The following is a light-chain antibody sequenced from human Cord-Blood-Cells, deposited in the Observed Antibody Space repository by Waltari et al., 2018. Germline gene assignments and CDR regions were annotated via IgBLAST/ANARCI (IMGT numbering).Light chain of an antibody. CDR2: RNN. V-gene: IGLV1-47*01. J-gene: IGLJ3*02. Sequence: QSVLTQPPSASGTPGQRVTISCSGSRSNIGSNYVYWYPQLPGTAPNLLIYRNNQRPSGVPDRFSGSKSGTSASLAISGLRSEDEADYYCAAWDDSLSGRVFGGGTKLTVL. CDR3: AAWDDSLSGRV. CDR1: RSNIGSNY.